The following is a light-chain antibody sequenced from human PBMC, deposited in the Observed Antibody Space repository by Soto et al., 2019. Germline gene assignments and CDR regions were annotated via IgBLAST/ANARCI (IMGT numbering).Light chain of an antibody. V-gene: IGKV3-15*01. CDR3: QQYNYWWT. CDR1: QSVKSD. J-gene: IGKJ1*01. Sequence: VLTQSPVTLSMSPGERATLSCRASQSVKSDLAWYQQKPGQAPRLLIYAASTRATGIPARFSGSGSGTEFTLTISSLQSEDFAVYYCQQYNYWWTFGQGTKVEIK. CDR2: AAS.